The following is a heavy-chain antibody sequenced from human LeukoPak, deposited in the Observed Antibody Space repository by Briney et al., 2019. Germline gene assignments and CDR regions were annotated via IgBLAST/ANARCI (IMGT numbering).Heavy chain of an antibody. CDR1: GGSISSYY. Sequence: PSETLSLTCTVSGGSISSYYWNWIRQPPGKGLEWIGYIYYSGSTNYNPSLKSRVTISIDTSKNQFSLKLSSVTAADTAVYYCACDTLGFDYWGQGTLVTVSS. CDR3: ACDTLGFDY. V-gene: IGHV4-59*01. J-gene: IGHJ4*02. D-gene: IGHD2/OR15-2a*01. CDR2: IYYSGST.